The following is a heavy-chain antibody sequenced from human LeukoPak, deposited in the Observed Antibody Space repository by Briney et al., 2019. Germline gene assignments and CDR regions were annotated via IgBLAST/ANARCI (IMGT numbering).Heavy chain of an antibody. V-gene: IGHV1-18*01. Sequence: ASVKVSCKASGYTFTTYGISWVRQAPAQGLDWVGRISTYKGDTDFAQNLQGRVTMTTDTSTSTAYMELRSLTSDDTAVYYCARGDTGDYWGQGTLVTVSS. J-gene: IGHJ4*02. CDR1: GYTFTTYG. CDR2: ISTYKGDT. CDR3: ARGDTGDY.